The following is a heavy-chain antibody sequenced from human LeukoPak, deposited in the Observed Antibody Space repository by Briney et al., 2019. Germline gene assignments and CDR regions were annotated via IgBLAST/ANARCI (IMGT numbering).Heavy chain of an antibody. CDR3: ARARGYSYGPDAFDI. J-gene: IGHJ3*02. V-gene: IGHV4-34*01. CDR2: INHSGST. D-gene: IGHD5-18*01. CDR1: GGSFSGYY. Sequence: SETLSLTCAVYGGSFSGYYWSWIRQPPGKGLEWIGEINHSGSTNYNPSLKSRVTISVDTHKNQFSLKLSSVTAADTAVYYCARARGYSYGPDAFDIWGQGTMVTVSS.